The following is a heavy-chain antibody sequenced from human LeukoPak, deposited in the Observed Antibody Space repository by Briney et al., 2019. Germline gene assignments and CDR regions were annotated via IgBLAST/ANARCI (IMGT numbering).Heavy chain of an antibody. CDR1: GGSFSGYY. D-gene: IGHD6-13*01. J-gene: IGHJ4*02. CDR2: INHSGST. CDR3: ARAEPRGSVWYPY. Sequence: SETLSLTCAVYGGSFSGYYWSWIRQPPGRGLEWIGEINHSGSTNYNPSLKSRVTISVDTSKNQFSLKLNSVTAADTAVYYCARAEPRGSVWYPYWGQGTLVTVSS. V-gene: IGHV4-34*01.